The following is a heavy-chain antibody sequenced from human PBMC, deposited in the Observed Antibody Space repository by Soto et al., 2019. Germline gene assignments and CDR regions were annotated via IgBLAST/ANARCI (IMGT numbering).Heavy chain of an antibody. Sequence: PSETLSLTCTVPGASISSSSYYWGWIRQPPVKGLEWIGIIYYSGSTYYNPSLKSRVIISVDTSKNQFSLKLSSVTAADTAVYYCARERIQLWLAGDYYYGMDVWGQGTTVT. J-gene: IGHJ6*02. V-gene: IGHV4-39*07. CDR1: GASISSSSYY. CDR2: IYYSGST. CDR3: ARERIQLWLAGDYYYGMDV. D-gene: IGHD5-18*01.